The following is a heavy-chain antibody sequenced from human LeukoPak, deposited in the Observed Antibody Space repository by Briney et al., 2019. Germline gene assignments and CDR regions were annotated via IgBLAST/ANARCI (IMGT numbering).Heavy chain of an antibody. J-gene: IGHJ1*01. CDR3: ANSEEWELPLQH. CDR2: ISYDGSNK. Sequence: GSLRLSCAASGFPFSSYGMHWVRQAPGKGLEWVAVISYDGSNKYYADSVKGRFTISRDNSKNTLYLQMNSLRAEDTAVYYCANSEEWELPLQHWGQGTLVTVSS. D-gene: IGHD1-26*01. V-gene: IGHV3-30*18. CDR1: GFPFSSYG.